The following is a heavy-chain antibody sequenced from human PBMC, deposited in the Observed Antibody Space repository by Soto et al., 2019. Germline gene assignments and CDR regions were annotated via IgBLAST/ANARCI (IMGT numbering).Heavy chain of an antibody. J-gene: IGHJ3*02. D-gene: IGHD1-1*01. CDR3: ARDLEYNCNDDDAFDI. CDR1: GDSVSSNSAA. Sequence: SQTLSLTCAISGDSVSSNSAAWNWIRQSPSRGLEWLGRTYYRSKWYNDYAVSVKSRITINPDTSKNQFSLQLNSVTPEDTAVYYCARDLEYNCNDDDAFDIWGQGTMVTVSS. CDR2: TYYRSKWYN. V-gene: IGHV6-1*01.